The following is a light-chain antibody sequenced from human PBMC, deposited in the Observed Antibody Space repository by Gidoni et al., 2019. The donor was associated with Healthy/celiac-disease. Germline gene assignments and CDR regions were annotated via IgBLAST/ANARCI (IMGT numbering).Light chain of an antibody. Sequence: DIQMTQSPSSLSASVGDRVTITCRASQSISSYLNWYQQKPGKAPKLLIDAASSLQSGVPSRFSGSGSGTDFTLTSSSLQPEDFATYYCQQSYSTPTFGPGTKVDIK. V-gene: IGKV1-39*01. CDR1: QSISSY. CDR3: QQSYSTPT. J-gene: IGKJ3*01. CDR2: AAS.